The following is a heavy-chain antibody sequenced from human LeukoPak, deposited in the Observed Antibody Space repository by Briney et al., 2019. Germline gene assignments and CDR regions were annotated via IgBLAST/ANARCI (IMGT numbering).Heavy chain of an antibody. CDR3: ARTTEGGYTYDYFYYYYMDV. Sequence: SETLSLTCTISGGSISSYYWSWIRQPPGKGLEWIGYIYYSGSTNNNPSLKSRVTISVDTSKNHFSLKLSSVTAADTAVYYCARTTEGGYTYDYFYYYYMDVWGKGTTVTISS. J-gene: IGHJ6*03. V-gene: IGHV4-59*01. CDR1: GGSISSYY. D-gene: IGHD5-18*01. CDR2: IYYSGST.